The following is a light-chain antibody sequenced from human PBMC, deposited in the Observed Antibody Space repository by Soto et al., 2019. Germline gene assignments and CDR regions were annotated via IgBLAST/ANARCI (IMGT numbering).Light chain of an antibody. J-gene: IGKJ1*01. CDR3: QHYNNYSEA. Sequence: DIQITQSPATLSVSPGDRVTISCRASQTISSWLAWYQQKPGQAPKLLIYKASTLTTGIPSRFSGSGSGTEFTLTISSLQPDDSATYYCQHYNNYSEAFGQGTKVDIK. CDR1: QTISSW. V-gene: IGKV1-5*03. CDR2: KAS.